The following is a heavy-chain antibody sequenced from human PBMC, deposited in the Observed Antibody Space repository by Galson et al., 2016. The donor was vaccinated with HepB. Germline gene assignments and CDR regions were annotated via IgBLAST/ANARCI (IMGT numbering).Heavy chain of an antibody. V-gene: IGHV3-30-3*01. J-gene: IGHJ4*02. D-gene: IGHD5-12*01. CDR3: ARDRGYNAFDYRPAY. CDR1: GFTFSSYS. Sequence: SLRLSCAASGFTFSSYSMHWVRQAPGKGLEWVAIISYDGTNKYYADSVKGRFTIARDNSKNTLSLQMNSLRTEDTAVYYCARDRGYNAFDYRPAYLGQGTLATV. CDR2: ISYDGTNK.